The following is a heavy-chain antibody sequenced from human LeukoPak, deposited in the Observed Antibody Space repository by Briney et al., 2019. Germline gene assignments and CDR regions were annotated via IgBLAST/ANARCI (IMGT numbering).Heavy chain of an antibody. CDR2: IYHSGST. D-gene: IGHD1-26*01. J-gene: IGHJ4*02. Sequence: PSETLSLTCSVSGGFNTHYYWTWIRQPPGKELEWIGYIYHSGSTKYNPSLKSRVTISVDTSKNHFSLKLSSVTAADTAVYYCARVGAATFDYWGQGTLVTVSS. CDR1: GGFNTHYY. CDR3: ARVGAATFDY. V-gene: IGHV4-59*08.